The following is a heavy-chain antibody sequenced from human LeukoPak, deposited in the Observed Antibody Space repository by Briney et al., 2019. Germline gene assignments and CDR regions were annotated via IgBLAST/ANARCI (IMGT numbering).Heavy chain of an antibody. CDR3: ARLTTYYYGSGSYYGMDV. Sequence: PSETLSLTCTVSGGSISSHYWSWIRQPPGKGLEWIGEINHSGSTNYNPSLKSRVTISVDTSKNQFSLKLSSVTAADTAVYYCARLTTYYYGSGSYYGMDVWGQGTTVTVSS. CDR2: INHSGST. D-gene: IGHD3-10*01. V-gene: IGHV4-34*01. J-gene: IGHJ6*02. CDR1: GGSISSHY.